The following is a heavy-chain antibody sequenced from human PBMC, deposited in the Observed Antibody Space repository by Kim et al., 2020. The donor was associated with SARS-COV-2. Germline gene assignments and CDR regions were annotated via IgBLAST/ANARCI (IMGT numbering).Heavy chain of an antibody. J-gene: IGHJ4*02. V-gene: IGHV3-23*01. CDR3: AKGWGRQQLAD. CDR2: T. Sequence: TYYADSVKGRFTISRDNSKDTLYLQMNSLRAEDTAVYYCAKGWGRQQLADWGQGTLVTVSS. D-gene: IGHD6-13*01.